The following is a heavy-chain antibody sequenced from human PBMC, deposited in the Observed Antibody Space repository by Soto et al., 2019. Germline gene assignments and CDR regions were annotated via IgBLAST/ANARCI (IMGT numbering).Heavy chain of an antibody. CDR2: ISSSSSYI. D-gene: IGHD5-18*01. J-gene: IGHJ4*02. CDR3: ARDGMRNTAMVTGTFDY. Sequence: VGSLRLSCAASGFTFSSYSMNWVRQAPGKGLEWVSSISSSSSYIYYADSVKGRFTISRDNAKNSLYLQMNSLRAEDTAVYYCARDGMRNTAMVTGTFDYWGQGTLVTVSS. CDR1: GFTFSSYS. V-gene: IGHV3-21*01.